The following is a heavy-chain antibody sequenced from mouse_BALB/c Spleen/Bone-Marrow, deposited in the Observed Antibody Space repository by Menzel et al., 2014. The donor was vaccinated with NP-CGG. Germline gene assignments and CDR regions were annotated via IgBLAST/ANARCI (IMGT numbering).Heavy chain of an antibody. CDR3: ARRYGNYGNFDV. V-gene: IGHV5-9-1*01. D-gene: IGHD2-1*01. Sequence: EVKLMESGGGLVKPGGSLKLSCAASGFTFSTYAMSWVRQTPEKRLEWVATIRRGGSYIYYPDSVKGRFTISRDNAKNSLYLQMSSLGYEDTAIYYCARRYGNYGNFDVWGAGTTVPVSS. CDR1: GFTFSTYA. CDR2: IRRGGSYI. J-gene: IGHJ1*01.